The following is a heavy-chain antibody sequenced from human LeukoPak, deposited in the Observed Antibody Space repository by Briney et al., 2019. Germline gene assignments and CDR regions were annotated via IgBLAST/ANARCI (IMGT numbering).Heavy chain of an antibody. V-gene: IGHV3-30*02. CDR2: IRYDGSNK. J-gene: IGHJ4*02. D-gene: IGHD5-12*01. CDR1: GFTFSSYG. CDR3: AKEGALEWLRSHYFDY. Sequence: GGSLRLSCAASGFTFSSYGMHWVRQAPGKGLEWVASIRYDGSNKYYADSVKGRFTISRDNSKNTLYLQMNSLRAEDTAVYYCAKEGALEWLRSHYFDYWGQGTLVTVSS.